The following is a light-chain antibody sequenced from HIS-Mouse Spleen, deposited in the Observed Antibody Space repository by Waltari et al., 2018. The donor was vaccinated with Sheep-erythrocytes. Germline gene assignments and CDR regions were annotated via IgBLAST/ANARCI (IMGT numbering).Light chain of an antibody. CDR3: CSYAGSYNHV. Sequence: QSALTQPRSVSGSPGQSVTISCTGTSSHVGGYNYLSWYQQHPGKAPKLMLYDVSKRPSGVPDRFSGSKSGNTASLTISGLQAEDEADYYCCSYAGSYNHVFATGTKVTVL. CDR1: SSHVGGYNY. V-gene: IGLV2-11*01. CDR2: DVS. J-gene: IGLJ1*01.